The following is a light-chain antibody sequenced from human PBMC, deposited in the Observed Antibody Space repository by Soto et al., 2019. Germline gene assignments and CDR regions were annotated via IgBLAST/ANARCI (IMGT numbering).Light chain of an antibody. Sequence: EILLTQSPGTLSLSPGERATLSCRASQSVSSSYLAWYQQKPGQAPRLLIYRASSRATGIPDRFSGSGSGTDFTLTISRLEPEDFAVYYCQHYGNSPPGTFGGGTKVDIK. CDR2: RAS. J-gene: IGKJ4*01. V-gene: IGKV3-20*01. CDR1: QSVSSSY. CDR3: QHYGNSPPGT.